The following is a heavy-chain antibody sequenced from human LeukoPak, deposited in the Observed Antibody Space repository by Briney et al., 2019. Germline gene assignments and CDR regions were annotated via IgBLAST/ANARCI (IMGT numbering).Heavy chain of an antibody. CDR2: IYHSGST. CDR3: ARGVGATGAFDY. V-gene: IGHV4-38-2*02. CDR1: GYSISSGYY. Sequence: SETLSLTCTVSGYSISSGYYWGWIRQPPRKGLEWIGSIYHSGSTYYNPSLKSRVTISVDTSKNQFSLKLSSVTAADTAVYYCARGVGATGAFDYWGQGTLVTVSS. J-gene: IGHJ4*02. D-gene: IGHD1-26*01.